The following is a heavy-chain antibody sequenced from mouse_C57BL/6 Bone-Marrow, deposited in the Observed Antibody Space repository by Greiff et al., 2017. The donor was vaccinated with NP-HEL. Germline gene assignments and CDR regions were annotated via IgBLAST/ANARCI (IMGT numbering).Heavy chain of an antibody. CDR1: GFTFSSYA. J-gene: IGHJ4*01. CDR3: ARGDYDDYAMDY. D-gene: IGHD2-4*01. CDR2: ISDGGSYT. V-gene: IGHV5-4*03. Sequence: EVKLMESGGGLVKPGGSLKLSCAASGFTFSSYAMSWVRQTPEKRLEWVATISDGGSYTYYPDNVKGRFTISRDNAKNNLYLQMSHLKSEDTAMYYCARGDYDDYAMDYWGQGTSVTVSS.